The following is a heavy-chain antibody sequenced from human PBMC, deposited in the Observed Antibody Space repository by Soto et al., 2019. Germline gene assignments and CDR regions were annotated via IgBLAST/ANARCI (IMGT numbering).Heavy chain of an antibody. D-gene: IGHD2-2*01. J-gene: IGHJ3*02. CDR3: GRDMPEDGFDI. CDR2: IVTVIETS. Sequence: QVQLVQSGAEVKKPGSSVKVSCKASGGPFSRYGFSWVRQAPGRGLEWMGGIVTVIETSSYARKLQGRVTITAEEYTRTGYIELSRLTYGDTAAYYCGRDMPEDGFDIWGQGKMVTVSS. V-gene: IGHV1-69*01. CDR1: GGPFSRYG.